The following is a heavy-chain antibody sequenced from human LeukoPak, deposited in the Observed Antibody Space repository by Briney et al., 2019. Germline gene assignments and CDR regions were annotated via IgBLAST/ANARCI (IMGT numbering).Heavy chain of an antibody. CDR2: IYYSGST. Sequence: PSETLSLTCTVSGGSISSSSYYWGWIRQPPGKGLEWIGSIYYSGSTYYNPSLKSRVTISVDMSKNQFSLKLSSVTAADTAVYYCARQGYSYGYPNWFDPWGQGTLVTVSS. CDR3: ARQGYSYGYPNWFDP. CDR1: GGSISSSSYY. V-gene: IGHV4-39*01. J-gene: IGHJ5*02. D-gene: IGHD5-18*01.